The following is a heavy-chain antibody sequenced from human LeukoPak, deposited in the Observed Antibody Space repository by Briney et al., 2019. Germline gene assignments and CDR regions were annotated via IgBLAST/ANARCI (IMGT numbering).Heavy chain of an antibody. J-gene: IGHJ4*02. Sequence: PGGSLRLSCAASGFTFSRYWMSWVRLAPGKGLEWVANIKQDGSEKFYVESVKGRFTISRDNAKNSLYLQMNSLRAEDTAVYYCASWEHIVVVTAMYYWGQGTLVTVSS. D-gene: IGHD2-21*02. CDR2: IKQDGSEK. V-gene: IGHV3-7*01. CDR1: GFTFSRYW. CDR3: ASWEHIVVVTAMYY.